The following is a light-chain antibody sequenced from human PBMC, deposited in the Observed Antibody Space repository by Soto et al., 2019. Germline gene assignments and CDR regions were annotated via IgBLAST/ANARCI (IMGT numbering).Light chain of an antibody. J-gene: IGKJ2*01. Sequence: EIVMTQSPATLSVSPGERATLSCRASQSVRSNLAWYQQKPGQAPRLVIYAASTRATGIPDRFSGSGSDTDFTLTISRLEPEDFAVYYCQQYAVSPRTFGQGTKLEIK. CDR3: QQYAVSPRT. CDR1: QSVRSN. CDR2: AAS. V-gene: IGKV3-20*01.